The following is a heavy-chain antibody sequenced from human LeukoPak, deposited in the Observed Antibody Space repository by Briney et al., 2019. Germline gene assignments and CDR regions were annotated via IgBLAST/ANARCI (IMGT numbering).Heavy chain of an antibody. CDR1: GFTFDDYG. Sequence: GGSLRLSCAASGFTFDDYGMSWVRQGPGKGLEWVGRIKSKTDGGTTDYAAPVKGRFTTSRDDSKNTLYLRMNSLKTEDTAVYYCTTQRSRITMVRGVIRSDHWGQGTLVTVSS. D-gene: IGHD3-10*01. CDR3: TTQRSRITMVRGVIRSDH. CDR2: IKSKTDGGTT. V-gene: IGHV3-15*01. J-gene: IGHJ4*02.